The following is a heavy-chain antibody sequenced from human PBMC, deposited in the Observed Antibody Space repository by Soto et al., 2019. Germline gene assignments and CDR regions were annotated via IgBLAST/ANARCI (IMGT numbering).Heavy chain of an antibody. V-gene: IGHV4-4*07. J-gene: IGHJ6*02. Sequence: QVQLQESGPGLVKPSETLSLTCTFSGCSISSYYWSWIRRPAAHGLEWIGRIYTCGSTNCNPVIRSRVTISVDANNNQLSLHLNCMTASDKIVYDFSGDTPSDRLDHYGIDVWGQGTTVTVSS. CDR2: IYTCGST. CDR3: SGDTPSDRLDHYGIDV. CDR1: GCSISSYY. D-gene: IGHD2-15*01.